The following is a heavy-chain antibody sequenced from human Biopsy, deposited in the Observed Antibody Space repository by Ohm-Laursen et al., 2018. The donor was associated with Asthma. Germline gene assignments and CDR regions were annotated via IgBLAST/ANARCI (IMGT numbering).Heavy chain of an antibody. J-gene: IGHJ6*02. V-gene: IGHV3-33*01. Sequence: SLRLSCSASGFTFSSYGMHWVRQAPGKGLEWVAVIWYDGGNKYYADSVKGRFIISRDNSKNTLYLQMNSLRAEDTAVYYCARDIVATMIGYYYYGIDVWGQGTTVTVSS. CDR2: IWYDGGNK. CDR1: GFTFSSYG. D-gene: IGHD5-12*01. CDR3: ARDIVATMIGYYYYGIDV.